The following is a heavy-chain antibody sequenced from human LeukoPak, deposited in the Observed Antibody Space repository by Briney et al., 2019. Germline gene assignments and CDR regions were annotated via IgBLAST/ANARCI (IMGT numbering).Heavy chain of an antibody. CDR2: INPNSGGT. V-gene: IGHV1-2*02. J-gene: IGHJ3*02. D-gene: IGHD3-3*01. Sequence: ASVKVSCKASGYTFTGYYMHWVRQAPGQGLEWMGWINPNSGGTNYAQKFQGRVTMTRDTSISTAYMELSSLRSEDTAVYYCARVNRFYDAFDIWGQGTMVTVSS. CDR1: GYTFTGYY. CDR3: ARVNRFYDAFDI.